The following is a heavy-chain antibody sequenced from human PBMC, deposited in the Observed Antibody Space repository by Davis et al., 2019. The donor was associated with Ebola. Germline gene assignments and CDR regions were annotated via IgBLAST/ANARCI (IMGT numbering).Heavy chain of an antibody. D-gene: IGHD4-17*01. CDR3: AKVHPPTTVTTGWFDP. CDR2: ISVRSIT. V-gene: IGHV3-23*01. J-gene: IGHJ5*02. Sequence: PGGSLRLSCAASGFIFGSYAMSWVRQAPGKGLGWVSSISVRSITYHADSVKGRFTISRDNSKNTLYLQMNSLRAEDTAVYYCAKVHPPTTVTTGWFDPWGQGTLVTVSS. CDR1: GFIFGSYA.